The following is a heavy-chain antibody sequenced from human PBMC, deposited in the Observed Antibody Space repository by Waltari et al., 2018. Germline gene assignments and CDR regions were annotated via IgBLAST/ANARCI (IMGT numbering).Heavy chain of an antibody. CDR3: ARRASPERWLQTGFFDY. V-gene: IGHV5-51*01. CDR2: LYPGDSDT. D-gene: IGHD5-12*01. CDR1: GYSFTSYW. Sequence: EVQLVQSGAEVKKPGESLKISCKGSGYSFTSYWIGWVRQMPGKGLEWMGVLYPGDSDTRYSPSFQGQATTSADKSISTAYLQWSSLKASDTAMYYCARRASPERWLQTGFFDYWGQGTLVTVSS. J-gene: IGHJ4*02.